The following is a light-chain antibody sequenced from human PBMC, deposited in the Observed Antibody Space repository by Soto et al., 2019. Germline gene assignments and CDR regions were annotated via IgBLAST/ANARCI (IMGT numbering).Light chain of an antibody. V-gene: IGLV1-44*01. Sequence: QSVLTQAPSASGTAGQRVTISCSGSSSNIGSNTVNWYQQLPGTAPKLLIYSNGQRPSGVPYRFSGSKSGTSASLAISGLQSEDEADYYCAAWDDSLNGHWVFGGGTKLTVL. J-gene: IGLJ3*02. CDR2: SNG. CDR3: AAWDDSLNGHWV. CDR1: SSNIGSNT.